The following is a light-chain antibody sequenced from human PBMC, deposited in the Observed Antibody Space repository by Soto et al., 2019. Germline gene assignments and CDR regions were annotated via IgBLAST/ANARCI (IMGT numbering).Light chain of an antibody. Sequence: EIVMTQSPATLSVSPWERATLSCRASQSISSKLAWYQQKPGQAPRLLIYGASTRATGIPVRFSGSGSGTEFTLTITSLQSEDFAVYYCQQYNNWPLTFGQGTKVDIK. V-gene: IGKV3-15*01. J-gene: IGKJ1*01. CDR2: GAS. CDR3: QQYNNWPLT. CDR1: QSISSK.